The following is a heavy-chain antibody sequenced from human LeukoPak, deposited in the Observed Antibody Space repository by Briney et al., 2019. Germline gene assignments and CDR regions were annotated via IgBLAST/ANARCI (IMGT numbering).Heavy chain of an antibody. CDR1: GGSISSGGYY. Sequence: SETLSLTCTVSGGSISSGGYYWGWIRQHPGKGLEWIGRIYTSGSTNYNPSLKSRVTISVDTSKNQFSLKLSSVTAADTAVYYCARENIVVVPAAIRWFDPWGQGTLVTVSS. D-gene: IGHD2-2*02. CDR2: IYTSGST. J-gene: IGHJ5*02. CDR3: ARENIVVVPAAIRWFDP. V-gene: IGHV4-61*02.